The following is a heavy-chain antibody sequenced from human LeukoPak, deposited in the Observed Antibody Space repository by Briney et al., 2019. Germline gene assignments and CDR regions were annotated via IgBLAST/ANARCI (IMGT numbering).Heavy chain of an antibody. CDR3: ARMEGYFYMDV. Sequence: QTLSLTCTFSGFSLSTSRMCVSWIRQPPGKALEWLARIDWDDDKYYSTSLKTRLTISKDTSKNQVVLILTNMDPVDTATYYCARMEGYFYMDVWGKGTTVTVSS. J-gene: IGHJ6*03. CDR1: GFSLSTSRMC. CDR2: IDWDDDK. V-gene: IGHV2-70*11.